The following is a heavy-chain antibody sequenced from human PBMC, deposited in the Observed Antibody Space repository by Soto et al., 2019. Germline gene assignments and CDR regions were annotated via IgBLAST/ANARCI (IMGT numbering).Heavy chain of an antibody. V-gene: IGHV1-3*04. Sequence: QVQLVQSGAEVKKPGASVKVSCKASGYTFTTYAIHWVRQAPGQRLEWMGWINTGIGHTKYSQKFQGRVTITRDKSASTAYMDLSSLRSEDTAVYYCARGHYDSSGNYGVYNWCDPWGQGTLVTVSS. CDR1: GYTFTTYA. J-gene: IGHJ5*02. D-gene: IGHD3-22*01. CDR3: ARGHYDSSGNYGVYNWCDP. CDR2: INTGIGHT.